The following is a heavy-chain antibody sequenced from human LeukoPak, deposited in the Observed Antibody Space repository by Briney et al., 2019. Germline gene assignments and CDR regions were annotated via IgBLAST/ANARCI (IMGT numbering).Heavy chain of an antibody. D-gene: IGHD3/OR15-3a*01. J-gene: IGHJ4*02. CDR3: ARGRISDWLYQY. Sequence: ASVKVSCKASGYTFTAFYMHWVRQAPGQGLEWMGWINPNSGGTKYAQKFQGRVTMTRDTSISTAYMELSRLRSDDTAVYYCARGRISDWLYQYRGQGTLVTVSS. CDR2: INPNSGGT. V-gene: IGHV1-2*02. CDR1: GYTFTAFY.